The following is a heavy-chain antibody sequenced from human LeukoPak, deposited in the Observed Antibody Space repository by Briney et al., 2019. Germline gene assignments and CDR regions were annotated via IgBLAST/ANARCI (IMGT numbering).Heavy chain of an antibody. Sequence: PGGSLRLSCAASGFTFHDYDMSWVRQSPGKGLEWVSGINWNGDRTGYADSVKGRFTISRDNAKKSLYLQMNSLRAEDTALYYCGRRDYYGSGSPDFWGQGTLVTVSS. V-gene: IGHV3-20*04. CDR2: INWNGDRT. D-gene: IGHD3-10*01. CDR3: GRRDYYGSGSPDF. J-gene: IGHJ4*02. CDR1: GFTFHDYD.